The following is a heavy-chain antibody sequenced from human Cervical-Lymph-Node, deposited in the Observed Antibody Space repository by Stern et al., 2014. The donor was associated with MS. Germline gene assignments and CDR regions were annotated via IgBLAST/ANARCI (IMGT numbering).Heavy chain of an antibody. D-gene: IGHD4-17*01. CDR1: PYSISSGYY. J-gene: IGHJ4*02. V-gene: IGHV4-38-2*02. CDR2: THRSGSP. CDR3: ARWGYGDYEADY. Sequence: QLQLQASGPRLVKPSETLSLTCSVSPYSISSGYYWTWILQSPGKGLDWIGTTHRSGSPYYNPSLKSRVTISADTSKNQFFLMLTSVAAADTAVYYCARWGYGDYEADYWGQGTLVTVSS.